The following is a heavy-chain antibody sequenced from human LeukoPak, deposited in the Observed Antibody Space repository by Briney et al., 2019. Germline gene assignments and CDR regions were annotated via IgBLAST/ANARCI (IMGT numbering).Heavy chain of an antibody. D-gene: IGHD3-22*01. Sequence: SETLSLTCTVSGGSIRSYYWSWIRQPPGKGLEWIGYIYYSGSTSYNPSLKSRVTISVDTSKNQFSLKLRSVTVADTAVYYCVRDHYYDSSGYTFRHWGQGTLVSVSS. CDR3: VRDHYYDSSGYTFRH. V-gene: IGHV4-59*01. J-gene: IGHJ1*01. CDR1: GGSIRSYY. CDR2: IYYSGST.